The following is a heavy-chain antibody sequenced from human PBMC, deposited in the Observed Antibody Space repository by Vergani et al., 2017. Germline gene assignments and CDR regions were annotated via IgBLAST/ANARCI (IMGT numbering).Heavy chain of an antibody. D-gene: IGHD1-26*01. CDR1: GLTFSNYA. CDR2: IRYDGSNP. Sequence: VQLLESGGGLVQPGGSLRLSCAASGLTFSNYAMHWVRQAPGKGLAWVAFIRYDGSNPQYIDSVKGRFTISRDNSKDTLFLQMNGLRPEDTGTYFCAKKGGSLYYYGVDVWGQGTTITVSS. V-gene: IGHV3-30*02. CDR3: AKKGGSLYYYGVDV. J-gene: IGHJ6*02.